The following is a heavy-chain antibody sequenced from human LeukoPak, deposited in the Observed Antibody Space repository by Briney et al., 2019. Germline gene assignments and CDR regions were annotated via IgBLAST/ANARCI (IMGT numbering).Heavy chain of an antibody. CDR2: IYYSGST. D-gene: IGHD3-22*01. J-gene: IGHJ3*02. CDR1: GGSISSYY. V-gene: IGHV4-59*01. CDR3: ARGGLENGYHSNDGFDI. Sequence: SETLSLTCTVSGGSISSYYWSWIRQPPGKGLEWIGYIYYSGSTKYNPSLKSRVTMSVDTSRNQFSLKLSSATAADTAVYYCARGGLENGYHSNDGFDIWGQGTMVTVSS.